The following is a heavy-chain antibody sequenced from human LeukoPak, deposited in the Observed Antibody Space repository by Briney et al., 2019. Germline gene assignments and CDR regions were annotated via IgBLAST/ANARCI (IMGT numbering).Heavy chain of an antibody. CDR3: ARDTNSSVRRRLGYMDA. CDR1: GFTFSTFW. CDR2: IIQDGSEK. V-gene: IGHV3-7*01. J-gene: IGHJ6*03. Sequence: GGSLRLSCAASGFTFSTFWMSWVRQAPGKGLEWVANIIQDGSEKNYVDSVKGRFTISRDNAKNALYLQMNSLRAEDTAVYYCARDTNSSVRRRLGYMDAWGKGTTVTVSS. D-gene: IGHD3-22*01.